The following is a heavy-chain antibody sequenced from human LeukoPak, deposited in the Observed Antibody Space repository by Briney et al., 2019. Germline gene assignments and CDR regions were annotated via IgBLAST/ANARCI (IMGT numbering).Heavy chain of an antibody. V-gene: IGHV5-51*01. D-gene: IGHD3-16*01. CDR1: GFTFSTYS. CDR3: ARHSCYDS. Sequence: GESLKISCKGSGFTFSTYSFAWGRQLPGKGLEWMGVVYAGDSSTRYSPSFQVHVTISVDKSISTAYLQWSSLRASDSAIYYCARHSCYDSWGQGTLVTVSS. CDR2: VYAGDSST. J-gene: IGHJ4*02.